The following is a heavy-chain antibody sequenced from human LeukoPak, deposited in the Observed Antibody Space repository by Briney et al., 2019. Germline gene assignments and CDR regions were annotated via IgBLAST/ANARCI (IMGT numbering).Heavy chain of an antibody. J-gene: IGHJ3*02. CDR2: ISGSGAST. Sequence: PGGSLRLSCAASGFTFSSYAMNWVRQAPGKGLEWVSVISGSGASTYYADSVKGRFTISRDKSKNTLYLQMNSLRAEDTAVYYCAKDLTYGDYAGGDGFDIWGQGTMVTVPS. V-gene: IGHV3-23*01. D-gene: IGHD4-17*01. CDR3: AKDLTYGDYAGGDGFDI. CDR1: GFTFSSYA.